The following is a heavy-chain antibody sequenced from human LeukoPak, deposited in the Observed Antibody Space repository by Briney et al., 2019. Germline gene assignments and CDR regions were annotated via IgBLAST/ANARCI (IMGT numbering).Heavy chain of an antibody. CDR3: ARDFGGSYSYFDY. CDR1: GFTFSSYS. D-gene: IGHD1-26*01. J-gene: IGHJ4*02. CDR2: ISSSSSTI. Sequence: GGSLRLSCAASGFTFSSYSMNWVRQAPGKGLEWVSYISSSSSTIYYADSVKGRFTISRDNAKNSLYLQMNSLRAEDTAVYYCARDFGGSYSYFDYWGQGTLVTVSS. V-gene: IGHV3-48*04.